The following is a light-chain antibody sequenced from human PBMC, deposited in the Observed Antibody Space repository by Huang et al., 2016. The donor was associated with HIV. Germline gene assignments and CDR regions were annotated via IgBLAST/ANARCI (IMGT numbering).Light chain of an antibody. CDR2: GAS. V-gene: IGKV3-15*01. CDR1: QSVRSN. J-gene: IGKJ2*01. Sequence: EVVMTQSPATLSVSPGERATLSCRASQSVRSNLAWYQQKPDQAPRLLIYGASTRATDTPGRFSGSGSGTEFTLTISSLESEDFAVYYCQQYNNWPPYTFGQGTKLDIK. CDR3: QQYNNWPPYT.